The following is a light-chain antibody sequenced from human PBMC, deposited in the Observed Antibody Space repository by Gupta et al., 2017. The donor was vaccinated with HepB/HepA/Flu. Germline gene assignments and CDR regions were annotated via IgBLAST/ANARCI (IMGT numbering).Light chain of an antibody. Sequence: QLVLTPSPSASASLGASVKLTCTLSSGHSSFAIAWHQQQSEKGPRYLMKLNSDGSHSKGDGIPDRFSGSSSGSERYLTISSLLSEDEAEYFCQTWGTGSVVFGGGTKLTVL. CDR3: QTWGTGSVV. J-gene: IGLJ2*01. CDR2: LNSDGSH. CDR1: SGHSSFA. V-gene: IGLV4-69*01.